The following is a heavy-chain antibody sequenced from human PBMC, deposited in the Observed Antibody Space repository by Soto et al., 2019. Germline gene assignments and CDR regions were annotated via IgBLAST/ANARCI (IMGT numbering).Heavy chain of an antibody. CDR1: GFSFGTFV. CDR2: ITDSGYTA. D-gene: IGHD6-19*01. J-gene: IGHJ4*02. CDR3: AKNGQWLATPPEA. Sequence: EMQLLASGGASVQPGGSLRLSCAASGFSFGTFVMTWFRQAPGGGLEWVASITDSGYTASYAETVEGRFTVSRDNSKNKLHLQMNDLRPEDTATYYCAKNGQWLATPPEAWGQGTLVTVSS. V-gene: IGHV3-23*01.